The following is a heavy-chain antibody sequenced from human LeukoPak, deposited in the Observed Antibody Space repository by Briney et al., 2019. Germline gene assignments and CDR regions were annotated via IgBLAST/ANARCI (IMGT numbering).Heavy chain of an antibody. CDR2: FDPEDGET. J-gene: IGHJ4*02. CDR1: GYTLTELS. Sequence: GASVKVSCKVSGYTLTELSMHWVRQAPGKGLEWMGGFDPEDGETIYAQKFQGRVTMTEDTSTDTAYMELSSLRSEDTAVYYCARFFRGYCSGGSCYYFDYWGQGTLVTVSS. CDR3: ARFFRGYCSGGSCYYFDY. V-gene: IGHV1-24*01. D-gene: IGHD2-15*01.